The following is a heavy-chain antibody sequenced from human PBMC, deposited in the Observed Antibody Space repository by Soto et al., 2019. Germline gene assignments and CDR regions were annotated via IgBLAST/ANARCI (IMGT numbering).Heavy chain of an antibody. V-gene: IGHV1-46*01. CDR3: ARDGPDYYDSSGYYSY. CDR2: INPSGGST. J-gene: IGHJ4*02. CDR1: GYTFTSYY. D-gene: IGHD3-22*01. Sequence: ASVKVSCKASGYTFTSYYMHWVRQAPGQGLEWMGIINPSGGSTSYAQKFQGRVTMTRDTSTSTVYMELSSLRSEDTAVYYCARDGPDYYDSSGYYSYWGQGTLVTVSS.